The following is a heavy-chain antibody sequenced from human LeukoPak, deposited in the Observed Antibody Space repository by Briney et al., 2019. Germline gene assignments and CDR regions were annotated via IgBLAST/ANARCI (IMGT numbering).Heavy chain of an antibody. CDR3: AKDDYYDSSGSFDY. V-gene: IGHV3-30*02. Sequence: GGSLRLSCAASGFTFSSYGMHWVRQAPGKGLEWVAFIRYDGSNKYYADSVKGRLTISRDNSKNTLYLQMNSLRAEDMAVYYCAKDDYYDSSGSFDYWGQGTLVTVSS. D-gene: IGHD3-22*01. CDR1: GFTFSSYG. CDR2: IRYDGSNK. J-gene: IGHJ4*02.